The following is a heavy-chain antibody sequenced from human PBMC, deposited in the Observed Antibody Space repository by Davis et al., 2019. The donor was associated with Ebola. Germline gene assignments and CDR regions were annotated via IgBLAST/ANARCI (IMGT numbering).Heavy chain of an antibody. J-gene: IGHJ4*02. CDR2: IRSKANSYAT. CDR3: TLGSGSYYNGDY. Sequence: GGSLSLSCAASRFTFSGSAMHWVRQASGKGLEWVGRIRSKANSYATAYAASVKGRFTISRDDSKNTAYLQMNSLKTEDTAVYYCTLGSGSYYNGDYWGQGTLVTVSS. CDR1: RFTFSGSA. V-gene: IGHV3-73*01. D-gene: IGHD3-10*02.